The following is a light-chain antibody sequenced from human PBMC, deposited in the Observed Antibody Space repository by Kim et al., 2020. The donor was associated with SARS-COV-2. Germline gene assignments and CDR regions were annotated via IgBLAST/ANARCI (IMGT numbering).Light chain of an antibody. CDR1: QSVLYSSNNKNF. V-gene: IGKV4-1*01. Sequence: RATINCKSSQSVLYSSNNKNFLAWYQQKQGQPPKVLIYWASTRESGVPDRFSGSGSATDFTLTISSLQAEDVAVYFCQQYFSSPYTFGQGTKLEI. J-gene: IGKJ2*01. CDR3: QQYFSSPYT. CDR2: WAS.